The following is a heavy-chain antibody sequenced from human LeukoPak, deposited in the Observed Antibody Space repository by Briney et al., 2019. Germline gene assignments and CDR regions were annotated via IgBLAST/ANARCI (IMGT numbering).Heavy chain of an antibody. J-gene: IGHJ6*02. CDR3: AKGQLERRGLYYYYGMDV. V-gene: IGHV3-43*02. CDR2: ISGDGGST. D-gene: IGHD1-1*01. Sequence: GGSLRLSCAASGFTFDDYAMHRVRQAPGKGLEWVSLISGDGGSTYYADSVKGRFTISRDNSKNSLYLQMNSLRTEDTALYYCAKGQLERRGLYYYYGMDVWGQGTTVTVSS. CDR1: GFTFDDYA.